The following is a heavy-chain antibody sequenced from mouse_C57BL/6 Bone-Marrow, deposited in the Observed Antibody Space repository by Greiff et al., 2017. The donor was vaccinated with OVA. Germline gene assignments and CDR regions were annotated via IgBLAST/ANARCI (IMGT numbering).Heavy chain of an antibody. J-gene: IGHJ3*01. CDR3: TWDLAWFAY. D-gene: IGHD4-1*01. CDR2: IDPENGDT. CDR1: GFNIKDDY. Sequence: EVQLQQSGAELVRPGASVKLSCTASGFNIKDDYMHWVKQRPEQGLEWIGWIDPENGDTEYASKFQGKATITADTSSNTAYLQLSSLTSEDTDVYYCTWDLAWFAYWGQGTLVTVSA. V-gene: IGHV14-4*01.